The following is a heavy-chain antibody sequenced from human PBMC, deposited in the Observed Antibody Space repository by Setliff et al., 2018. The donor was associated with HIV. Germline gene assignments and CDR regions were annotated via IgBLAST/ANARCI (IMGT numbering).Heavy chain of an antibody. V-gene: IGHV4-39*01. CDR3: ARPHSGRGGGAWFDP. Sequence: PSETLSLTCTVSGGSISDISYYWGWIRQPPGKGLEWIGSLFYSGSTYYNPSLKGRVTISVDTSKNEISLRLSSVTAEDTAVYRCARPHSGRGGGAWFDPWGQGIQVTVSS. CDR2: LFYSGST. CDR1: GGSISDISYY. D-gene: IGHD6-19*01. J-gene: IGHJ5*02.